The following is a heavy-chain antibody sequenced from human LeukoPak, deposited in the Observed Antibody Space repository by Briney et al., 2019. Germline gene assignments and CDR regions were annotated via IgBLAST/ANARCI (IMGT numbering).Heavy chain of an antibody. CDR1: GVSISKYY. CDR2: IYYSGST. J-gene: IGHJ4*02. V-gene: IGHV4-59*01. D-gene: IGHD2-15*01. CDR3: ARVVLGSCSGGRCYAGQFFDY. Sequence: SETLSLTCTVSGVSISKYYWSWIRQPPGKGLEWIGYIYYSGSTNYNPSLKSRVSISVDTSKNQFSLQLSSVTAADTAVYYCARVVLGSCSGGRCYAGQFFDYWGQGALVTVSS.